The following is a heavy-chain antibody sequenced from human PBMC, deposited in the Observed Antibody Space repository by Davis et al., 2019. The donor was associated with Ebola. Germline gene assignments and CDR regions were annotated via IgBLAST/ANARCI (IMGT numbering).Heavy chain of an antibody. Sequence: LRLSCTVSGGSISSYYWSWIRQPPGKGLEWIGYIYHSGSTYYNPSLKSRVTISVDRSKNQFSLKLSSVTAADTAVYYCARGSYYYYYGMDVWGQGTTVTVSS. J-gene: IGHJ6*02. CDR2: IYHSGST. CDR1: GGSISSYY. CDR3: ARGSYYYYYGMDV. V-gene: IGHV4-30-2*01.